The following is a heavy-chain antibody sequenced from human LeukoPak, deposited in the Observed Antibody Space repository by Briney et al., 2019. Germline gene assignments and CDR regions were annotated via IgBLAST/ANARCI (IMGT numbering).Heavy chain of an antibody. D-gene: IGHD3-3*01. J-gene: IGHJ4*02. CDR2: ISAYNGNT. Sequence: GASVKVSCKASGYTFTSYGISWVRQAPGQGLEWMGWISAYNGNTNYAQKLQGRVTMTTDTSTSTAYMELRSLRSDDTAVYYCASVRYDFWSGYYYYFDYWGQGTLVTVSS. CDR1: GYTFTSYG. CDR3: ASVRYDFWSGYYYYFDY. V-gene: IGHV1-18*01.